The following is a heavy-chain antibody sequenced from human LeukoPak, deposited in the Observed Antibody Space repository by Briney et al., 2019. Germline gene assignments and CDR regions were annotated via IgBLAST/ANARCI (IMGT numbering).Heavy chain of an antibody. CDR3: AQKSSSWTNFDY. CDR1: GYTLTELS. J-gene: IGHJ4*02. V-gene: IGHV1-24*01. CDR2: FDPEDGET. Sequence: ASVKVSCKVSGYTLTELSMHWVRQAPGKGLEWMGGFDPEDGETIYAQKFQGRVTMTEDTSTDTAYMELSSLRSEDTAVYYCAQKSSSWTNFDYWGQATLVTVSS. D-gene: IGHD6-13*01.